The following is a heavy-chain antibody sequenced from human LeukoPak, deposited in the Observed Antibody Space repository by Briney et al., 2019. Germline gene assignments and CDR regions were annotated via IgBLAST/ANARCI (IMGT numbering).Heavy chain of an antibody. Sequence: GGSLRLSCAASGFTFSSYWMSWVRQAPGKGLEWVANIKQDGSEKYYVDSVKGRFTISRDNAKNSLYLQMNSLRVEDTAVYYCATLIHSSGYYYYDYWGQGTLVTVS. J-gene: IGHJ4*02. CDR2: IKQDGSEK. V-gene: IGHV3-7*01. CDR1: GFTFSSYW. D-gene: IGHD3-22*01. CDR3: ATLIHSSGYYYYDY.